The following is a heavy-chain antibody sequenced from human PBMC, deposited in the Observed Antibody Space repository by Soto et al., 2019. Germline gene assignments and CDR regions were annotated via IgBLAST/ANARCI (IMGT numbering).Heavy chain of an antibody. CDR3: ARDDPSPYGDYRDYYYYGMDV. J-gene: IGHJ6*02. D-gene: IGHD4-17*01. Sequence: GXSVKVSCKASVGTFSSYAISWVRQAPGQGLEWMGGIIPIFGTANYAQKFQGRVTITADESTSTAYMELSSLRSEDTAVYYCARDDPSPYGDYRDYYYYGMDVWGQGTTVTVSS. CDR2: IIPIFGTA. CDR1: VGTFSSYA. V-gene: IGHV1-69*13.